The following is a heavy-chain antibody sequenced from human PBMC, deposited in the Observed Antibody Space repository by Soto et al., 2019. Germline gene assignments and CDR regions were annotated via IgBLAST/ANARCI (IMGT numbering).Heavy chain of an antibody. D-gene: IGHD6-6*01. Sequence: GGSLRLSCAASGFTFSSYAMSWVRQAPGKGLEWVSAISGSGGSTYYADSVKGRFTISRDNSKNTLYLQMNSLRAEDTAVYYCVSAFERKDMAARPDYYYYYGMDVWGQGTTVTVSS. CDR2: ISGSGGST. CDR1: GFTFSSYA. CDR3: VSAFERKDMAARPDYYYYYGMDV. V-gene: IGHV3-23*01. J-gene: IGHJ6*02.